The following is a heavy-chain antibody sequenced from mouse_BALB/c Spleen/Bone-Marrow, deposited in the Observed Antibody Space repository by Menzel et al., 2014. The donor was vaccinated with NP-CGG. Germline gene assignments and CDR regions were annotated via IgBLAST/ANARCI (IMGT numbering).Heavy chain of an antibody. V-gene: IGHV2-9*02. Sequence: VKLVESGPGLVAPSQSLSITCTVSGFSLTSYGVHWVRQPPGKGLEWLGVIWAGGSTNYNSALMSRLSINKDNSKSQVFLKMNSLQTDDTAMYHCARDRGRNFYAMDYWGQGTSVTVSS. CDR3: ARDRGRNFYAMDY. J-gene: IGHJ4*01. CDR2: IWAGGST. CDR1: GFSLTSYG. D-gene: IGHD2-1*01.